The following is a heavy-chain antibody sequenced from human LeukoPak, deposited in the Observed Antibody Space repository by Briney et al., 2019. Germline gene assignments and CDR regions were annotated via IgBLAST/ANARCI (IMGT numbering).Heavy chain of an antibody. CDR3: ARESWANVDY. J-gene: IGHJ4*02. V-gene: IGHV3-11*01. Sequence: GGSLRLSCAASGFRIADYYMSWVRQAPGKGLECISFISGSGGTVRYADSVRGRFTISRDNAENSLYLQMSSLRAEDTAVYYCARESWANVDYWGQGTLVTVPS. CDR1: GFRIADYY. D-gene: IGHD1-26*01. CDR2: ISGSGGTV.